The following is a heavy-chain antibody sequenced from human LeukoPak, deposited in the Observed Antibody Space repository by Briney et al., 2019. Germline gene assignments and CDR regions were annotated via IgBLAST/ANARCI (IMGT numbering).Heavy chain of an antibody. CDR1: GGTFSSYA. V-gene: IGHV1-69*13. CDR3: ARGGGWGSPKGYFDY. J-gene: IGHJ4*02. D-gene: IGHD7-27*01. Sequence: GASVKVSCKASGGTFSSYAISWVRQAPGQGLEWMGGIIPIFGTANYAQKFQGRVTITADESTSTAYMELSSLRSEDTAVYYRARGGGWGSPKGYFDYWGQGTLVTVSS. CDR2: IIPIFGTA.